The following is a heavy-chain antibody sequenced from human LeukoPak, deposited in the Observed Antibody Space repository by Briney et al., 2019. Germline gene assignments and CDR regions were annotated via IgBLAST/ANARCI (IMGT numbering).Heavy chain of an antibody. J-gene: IGHJ4*02. Sequence: PGRSLRLSCAASGFTFDDYAMHWVRQAPGKGLEWVSGISWNSGSIGYADSVKGRFTISRDNANNSLYLQMNSLRAEDTAVYYCRCRRDYWGQGTLVTVSS. CDR3: RCRRDY. CDR2: ISWNSGSI. CDR1: GFTFDDYA. D-gene: IGHD4/OR15-4a*01. V-gene: IGHV3-9*01.